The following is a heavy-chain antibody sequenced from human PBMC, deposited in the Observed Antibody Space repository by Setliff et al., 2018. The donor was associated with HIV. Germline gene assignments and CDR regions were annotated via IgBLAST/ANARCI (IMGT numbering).Heavy chain of an antibody. D-gene: IGHD3-16*01. CDR2: SSSGGNIK. Sequence: PGESLRRACSTSGFTFDISDMGWVRHAPGKGLEWVSSSSSGGNIKKYSGSVKGRLTTSRDNSNETVYLQMSSLSAEDTAVYYCTKGGAHDRRKFIDYWGQGTPVTVSS. CDR1: GFTFDISD. V-gene: IGHV3-23*01. CDR3: TKGGAHDRRKFIDY. J-gene: IGHJ4*02.